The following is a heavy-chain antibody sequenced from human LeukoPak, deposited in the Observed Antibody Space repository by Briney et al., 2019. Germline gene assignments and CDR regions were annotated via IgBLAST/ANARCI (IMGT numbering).Heavy chain of an antibody. J-gene: IGHJ3*02. CDR2: IYSGGST. D-gene: IGHD4-17*01. CDR1: GFTVSSNY. V-gene: IGHV3-66*01. Sequence: GGSLRLSCAASGFTVSSNYMSWVRQAPGKRLEWVSVIYSGGSTYYADSVKGRFTISRDNSRNTLYLQMNILRVGDTPVYYCARSWGDYGPDAFDIWGQGTMVTVSS. CDR3: ARSWGDYGPDAFDI.